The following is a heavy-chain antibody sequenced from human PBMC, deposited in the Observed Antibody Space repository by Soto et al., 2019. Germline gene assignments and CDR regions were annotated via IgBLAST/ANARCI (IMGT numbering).Heavy chain of an antibody. J-gene: IGHJ5*02. CDR1: GFTFSSYS. D-gene: IGHD3-10*01. CDR3: AREGILNWFDP. V-gene: IGHV3-48*02. Sequence: EVQLVESGGGLVQPGGSLRLSCAASGFTFSSYSMNWVREAPGKGLEWVSYISSSSSTIYYADSVKGRFTISRDNAKNSLYLQMNRLRDEDTAVYYCAREGILNWFDPWGQGTLVTVSS. CDR2: ISSSSSTI.